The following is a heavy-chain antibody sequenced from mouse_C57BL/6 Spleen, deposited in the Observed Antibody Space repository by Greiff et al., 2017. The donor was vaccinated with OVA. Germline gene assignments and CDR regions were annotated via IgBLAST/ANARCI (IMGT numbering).Heavy chain of an antibody. V-gene: IGHV2-6-1*01. CDR1: GFSLTSYG. CDR3: ARHDGPFYYAMDY. Sequence: VQRVESGPGLVAPSQSLSITCTVSGFSLTSYGVHWVRQPPGKGLEWLVVIWSDGSTTYNSALKSRLSISKDNSKSQVFLKMNSLQTDDTAMYYCARHDGPFYYAMDYWGQGTSVTVSS. CDR2: IWSDGST. J-gene: IGHJ4*01. D-gene: IGHD2-3*01.